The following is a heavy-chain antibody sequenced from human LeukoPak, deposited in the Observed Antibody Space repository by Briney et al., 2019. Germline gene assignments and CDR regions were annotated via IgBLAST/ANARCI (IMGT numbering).Heavy chain of an antibody. V-gene: IGHV4-34*01. CDR2: INHSGST. Sequence: TLSXTCXVXGGSFSGYYWSWIRQPPGKGLEWIGEINHSGSTNYNPSLKSRVTISVDTSKNQFSLKLSSVTAADTAVYYCARGGSYSSGWYTGYYFDYWGQGTLVTVSS. D-gene: IGHD6-19*01. J-gene: IGHJ4*02. CDR3: ARGGSYSSGWYTGYYFDY. CDR1: GGSFSGYY.